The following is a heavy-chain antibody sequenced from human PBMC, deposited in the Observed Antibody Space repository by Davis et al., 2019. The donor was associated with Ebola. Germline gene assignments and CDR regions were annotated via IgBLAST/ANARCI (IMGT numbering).Heavy chain of an antibody. CDR3: ARVAYYYVSRGFDS. D-gene: IGHD3-22*01. J-gene: IGHJ4*02. CDR2: INVNNGNT. Sequence: ASVKVSCKASGSTLSSYAMHWVRQAPGQRLEWMGWINVNNGNTKYSHRFQGRVTITRDTFASTAFLELSSLRSEDTAVYYCARVAYYYVSRGFDSWGQGTLVTVSS. V-gene: IGHV1-3*01. CDR1: GSTLSSYA.